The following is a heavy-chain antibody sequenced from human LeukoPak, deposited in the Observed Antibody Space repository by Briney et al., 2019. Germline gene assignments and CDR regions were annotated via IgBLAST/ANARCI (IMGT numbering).Heavy chain of an antibody. J-gene: IGHJ4*02. Sequence: PSETLSLTCAVYGGSFSGYYWSWIRQPPGKGLEWIGEINHSGSTNYNPSLKSRVTISVDTSKNQFSLKLSSVTAADTAVYYCASSGGYDDYWGQGTLATVSS. V-gene: IGHV4-34*01. CDR2: INHSGST. D-gene: IGHD5-12*01. CDR1: GGSFSGYY. CDR3: ASSGGYDDY.